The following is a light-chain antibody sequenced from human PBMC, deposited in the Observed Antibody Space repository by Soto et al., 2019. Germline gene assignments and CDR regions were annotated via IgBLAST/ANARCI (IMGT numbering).Light chain of an antibody. J-gene: IGKJ1*01. CDR3: QQSHSLPST. V-gene: IGKV1-39*01. CDR2: TAS. CDR1: QTIDKF. Sequence: DIQMTQSPSSLSASVGDRVTITCRATQTIDKFLNWYQQKPGQAPKLLIHTASTLQTGVPSKFSGSVSGTDFTLTINTLQPEDFATYYCQQSHSLPSTFGLGTKVEIK.